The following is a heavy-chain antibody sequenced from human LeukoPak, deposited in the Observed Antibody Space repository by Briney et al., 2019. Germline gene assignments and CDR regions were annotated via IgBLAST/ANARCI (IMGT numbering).Heavy chain of an antibody. CDR2: ITVCSTAI. J-gene: IGHJ4*02. D-gene: IGHD3-9*01. CDR1: GFTFNTHI. V-gene: IGHV3-21*01. CDR3: ARTYYDILTGYNPYFDY. Sequence: TGGSLRLSCAPSGFTFNTHIMNSVRQAPGKGLEWVSCITVCSTAIYSADSVKGRFTISRDNAKNLLYLQMNSLIAEDTAVYYCARTYYDILTGYNPYFDYWGRGILVTVSS.